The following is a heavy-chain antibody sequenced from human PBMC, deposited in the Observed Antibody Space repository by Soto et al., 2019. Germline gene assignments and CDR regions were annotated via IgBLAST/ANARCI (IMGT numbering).Heavy chain of an antibody. CDR1: GFTFSNYW. D-gene: IGHD1-26*01. CDR2: IKQHGSER. CDR3: AKGNMVGTVNGALNI. V-gene: IGHV3-7*03. J-gene: IGHJ3*02. Sequence: EVQLVESGGGLVQPGGSLRLSCAASGFTFSNYWMAWVRQAPGKGLERVANIKQHGSERHYVDSVKGRFTISRDDAKNSLYLQMNSLRAEDTAVYYCAKGNMVGTVNGALNIWGQGTMVTVSS.